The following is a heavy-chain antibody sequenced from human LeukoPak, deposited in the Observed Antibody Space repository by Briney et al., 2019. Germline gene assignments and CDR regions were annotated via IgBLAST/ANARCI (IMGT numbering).Heavy chain of an antibody. CDR3: AREWHDAFDI. J-gene: IGHJ3*02. Sequence: GGSLRLCCAASGFTFNSHWMQWVRQAPGWGQVWVSRINGDGSSTTYADSVRGRFTISRDDAKDNLYLEMNRLRAEDTAVYYCAREWHDAFDIWGQGTMVTVPS. V-gene: IGHV3-74*01. CDR2: INGDGSST. D-gene: IGHD5-24*01. CDR1: GFTFNSHW.